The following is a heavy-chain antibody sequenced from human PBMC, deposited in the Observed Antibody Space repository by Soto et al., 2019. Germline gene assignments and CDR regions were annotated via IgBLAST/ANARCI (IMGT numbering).Heavy chain of an antibody. V-gene: IGHV1-8*01. D-gene: IGHD3-3*01. Sequence: ASVKVSCKASGYTFTSYDINWVRQATGQGLEWMGWMNPISGKADYAQKFQGRVTITADESTSTAYMELSSLRSEDTAVYYCARETLSGYYTYWGQGTLVTVSS. CDR1: GYTFTSYD. CDR3: ARETLSGYYTY. J-gene: IGHJ4*02. CDR2: MNPISGKA.